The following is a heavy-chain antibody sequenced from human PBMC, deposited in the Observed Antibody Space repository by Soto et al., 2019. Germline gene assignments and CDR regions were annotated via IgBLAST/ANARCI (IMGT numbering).Heavy chain of an antibody. CDR1: GFTFSSYA. CDR3: AGVVGATGGGY. V-gene: IGHV3-23*01. J-gene: IGHJ4*02. CDR2: ISGSGGST. D-gene: IGHD1-26*01. Sequence: VQLLESGGGLVQPGGSLRLSCAASGFTFSSYAMSWVRQAPGKGLEWVSAISGSGGSTYYADSVKGRFTISRDNSKITLYLQMNSLRAEDTAVYYCAGVVGATGGGYWGQGTLVTVSS.